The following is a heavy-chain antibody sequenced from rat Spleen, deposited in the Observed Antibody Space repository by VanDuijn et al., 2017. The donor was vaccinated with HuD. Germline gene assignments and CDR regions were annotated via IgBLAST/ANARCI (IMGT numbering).Heavy chain of an antibody. D-gene: IGHD1-2*01. V-gene: IGHV5-62*01. J-gene: IGHJ3*01. CDR2: ISSSSGT. Sequence: VQLVESGGGLVQPGKSLKLSCSASGFTFSSYGMHWIRQAPGKGLDWVAYISSSSGTVYADAVKERFTISRDNAKNTLYLQLNSLKSEDTAIYYCARSRTPYSSYSAYWGQGTLVTVSS. CDR3: ARSRTPYSSYSAY. CDR1: GFTFSSYG.